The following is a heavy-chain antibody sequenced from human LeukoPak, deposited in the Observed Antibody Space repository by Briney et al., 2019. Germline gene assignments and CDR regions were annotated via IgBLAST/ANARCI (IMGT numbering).Heavy chain of an antibody. D-gene: IGHD6-19*01. Sequence: GGSLRLSCAASGFNFSSYAMNWVRQAPGKGLEWVSTISGSGGSTYYADSVKGRFTISRDNSKNTLYLQMNSLRVDDTAVYSCAKSKGGLVSGIDYWGQGTLATVSS. CDR3: AKSKGGLVSGIDY. CDR1: GFNFSSYA. J-gene: IGHJ4*02. V-gene: IGHV3-23*01. CDR2: ISGSGGST.